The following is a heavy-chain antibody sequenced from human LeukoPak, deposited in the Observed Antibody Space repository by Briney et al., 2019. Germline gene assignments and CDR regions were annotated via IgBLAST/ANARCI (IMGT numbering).Heavy chain of an antibody. CDR3: AWKTTVVTQFDY. CDR1: GYTFTSYA. Sequence: ASVKVSCKASGYTFTSYAMHWVRQAPGQRLEWMGWINAGNGNTKYSQEFQGRVTITRDASASTAYMELSSLRSEDTAVYYCAWKTTVVTQFDYWGQGTLVTVSS. CDR2: INAGNGNT. D-gene: IGHD4-23*01. J-gene: IGHJ4*02. V-gene: IGHV1-3*03.